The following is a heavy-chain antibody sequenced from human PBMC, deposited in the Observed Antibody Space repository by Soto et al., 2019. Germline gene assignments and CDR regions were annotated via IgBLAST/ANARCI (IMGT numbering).Heavy chain of an antibody. J-gene: IGHJ4*02. CDR1: GFTFSSYA. CDR3: AKDRWDIVVVPAAPIDY. Sequence: PGGSLRLSCAASGFTFSSYAMSWVRQAPGKGLEWVSAISGSGGSTYYADSVKGRFTISRDNSKNTLYLQMNSLRAEDTAVYYCAKDRWDIVVVPAAPIDYWGQGTLVTVSS. V-gene: IGHV3-23*01. CDR2: ISGSGGST. D-gene: IGHD2-2*01.